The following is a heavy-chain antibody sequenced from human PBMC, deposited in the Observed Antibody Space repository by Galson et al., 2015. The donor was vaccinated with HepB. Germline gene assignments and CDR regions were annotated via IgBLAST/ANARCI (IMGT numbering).Heavy chain of an antibody. J-gene: IGHJ6*03. CDR2: ISAYNGNT. CDR1: GYTFTSYG. CDR3: ARDRGSYGYYYYYMDV. D-gene: IGHD1-26*01. Sequence: SVKVSCKASGYTFTSYGISWVRQAPGQGLEWMGWISAYNGNTNYAQKFQGRVTITADKSTSTAYMELSSLRSEDTAVYYCARDRGSYGYYYYYMDVWGKGTTVTVSS. V-gene: IGHV1-18*01.